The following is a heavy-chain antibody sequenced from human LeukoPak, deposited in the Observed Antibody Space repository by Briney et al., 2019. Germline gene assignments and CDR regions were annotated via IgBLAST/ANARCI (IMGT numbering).Heavy chain of an antibody. CDR2: INHSGST. CDR3: ARRGYCSGGSCLRPFDY. V-gene: IGHV4-34*01. Sequence: PSETLSLTCAVYGGSFSGYYWSWIRQPPGKGLEWIGEINHSGSTNYNPSLKSRVTISVDTSKNQFSLKLSSVTAADTAVYYCARRGYCSGGSCLRPFDYWGQGTLVTVSS. D-gene: IGHD2-15*01. J-gene: IGHJ4*02. CDR1: GGSFSGYY.